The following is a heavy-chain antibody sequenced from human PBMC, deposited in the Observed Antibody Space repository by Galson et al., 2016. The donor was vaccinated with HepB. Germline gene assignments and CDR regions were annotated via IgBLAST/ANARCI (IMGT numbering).Heavy chain of an antibody. D-gene: IGHD1-1*01. CDR2: IYDSGST. CDR1: GGSVSSGSYY. J-gene: IGHJ3*02. CDR3: ARAPRYNSNRNAFDI. V-gene: IGHV4-61*01. Sequence: SETLSPTCTVSGGSVSSGSYYWSWLRQPPGKGLECIGHIYDSGSTNYNPSLKRRVTMSVDTSKNQFSLKPSSVTTADTAIYYCARAPRYNSNRNAFDIWGQGTMVTVSS.